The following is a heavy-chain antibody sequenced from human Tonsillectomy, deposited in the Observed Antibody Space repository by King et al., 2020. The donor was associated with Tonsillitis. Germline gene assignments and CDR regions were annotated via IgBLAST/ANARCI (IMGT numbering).Heavy chain of an antibody. J-gene: IGHJ4*02. V-gene: IGHV3-33*08. Sequence: QLVQSGGGVVQPERSLRLSCAASGFTFSSYGMHWVRQAPGKGLEWLAVIWQDGSNKYYADSVKGRFTISRDNSKNTLYLQMNSLRAEDTAVYYCVSDCSGGSCYSGVDYWGQGTLVTVSS. CDR2: IWQDGSNK. CDR1: GFTFSSYG. D-gene: IGHD2-15*01. CDR3: VSDCSGGSCYSGVDY.